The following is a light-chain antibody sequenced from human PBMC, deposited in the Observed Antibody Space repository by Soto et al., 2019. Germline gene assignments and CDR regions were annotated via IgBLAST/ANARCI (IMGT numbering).Light chain of an antibody. CDR2: GNS. J-gene: IGLJ1*01. CDR1: SSNIGATYD. Sequence: QSLLTQPPSVSGAPGQRVTISCTGSSSNIGATYDVQWYQQLPGTAPKLLIYGNSNRPSGVPDRFSGSKSGTSASLAITGLQADDEADYYCQSYDSSLSAHYVFGTGTQLTVL. V-gene: IGLV1-40*01. CDR3: QSYDSSLSAHYV.